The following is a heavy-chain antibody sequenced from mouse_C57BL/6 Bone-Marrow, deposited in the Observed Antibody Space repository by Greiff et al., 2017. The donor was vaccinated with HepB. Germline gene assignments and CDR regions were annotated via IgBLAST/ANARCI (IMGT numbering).Heavy chain of an antibody. Sequence: VQLKESGPELVKPGASVKMSCKASGYTFTDYNMHWVKQSHGKSLEWIGYINPNNGGTSYNQKFKGKATLTVNKSSSTAYMELRSLTSEDSAVYYCARSQFITTVGNWGQGTTLTVSS. CDR1: GYTFTDYN. CDR2: INPNNGGT. J-gene: IGHJ2*01. CDR3: ARSQFITTVGN. V-gene: IGHV1-22*01. D-gene: IGHD1-1*01.